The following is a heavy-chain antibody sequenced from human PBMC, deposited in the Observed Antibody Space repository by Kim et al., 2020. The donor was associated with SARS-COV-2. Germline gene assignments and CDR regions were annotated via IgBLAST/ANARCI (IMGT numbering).Heavy chain of an antibody. CDR2: MKAGNGDT. CDR1: GYTFTSHS. J-gene: IGHJ4*02. V-gene: IGHV1-3*01. Sequence: ASVKVSCKTSGYTFTSHSMHWVRQAPGQRLEWMGWMKAGNGDTTYSQKFQGRVIITRDTSASTAYLELRSLTSEDTAVYYCARDRARELIDYWGQGTLVTVSS. D-gene: IGHD3-10*01. CDR3: ARDRARELIDY.